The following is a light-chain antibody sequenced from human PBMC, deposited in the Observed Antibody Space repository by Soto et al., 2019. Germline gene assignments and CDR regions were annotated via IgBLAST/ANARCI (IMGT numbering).Light chain of an antibody. CDR3: SSYSVNSHVV. CDR2: DVS. CDR1: RSDVGGSSL. V-gene: IGLV2-14*01. J-gene: IGLJ2*01. Sequence: QSALTQPASVSGSPGQSITISCTGTRSDVGGSSLVSWYQQHPDKASKLLISDVSIRPSGVSNRFSGSKSGNTASLTISGLQAEDEADYYCSSYSVNSHVVFGGGTKLTVL.